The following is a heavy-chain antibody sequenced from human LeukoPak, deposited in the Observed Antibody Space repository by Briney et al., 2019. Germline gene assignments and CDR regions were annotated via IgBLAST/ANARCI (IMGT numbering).Heavy chain of an antibody. J-gene: IGHJ6*02. CDR2: ISSSGSTI. CDR1: GFTFSDYY. D-gene: IGHD3-10*01. CDR3: ARDQDYYGSGSAYYYGMDV. Sequence: GGSLRLSCAASGFTFSDYYMSWIRQAPGKGLEWVSYISSSGSTIYYADSVKGRFTISRDNAKNSLYLQMNSLRAEDTAVYYCARDQDYYGSGSAYYYGMDVWGQGTTVTVSS. V-gene: IGHV3-11*01.